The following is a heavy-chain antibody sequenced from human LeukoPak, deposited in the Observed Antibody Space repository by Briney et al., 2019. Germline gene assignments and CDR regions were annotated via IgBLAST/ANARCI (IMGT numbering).Heavy chain of an antibody. CDR3: ASPAGSYYYGSGSRWYDAFDI. CDR2: INPNSGGT. V-gene: IGHV1-2*02. J-gene: IGHJ3*02. D-gene: IGHD3-10*01. Sequence: ASVKVSCKASGYTFTGYYMHWVRQAPGQGLEWMGWINPNSGGTNYAQKFQGRVTMTRDTSISTAYMELSRLRSDDTAVYYCASPAGSYYYGSGSRWYDAFDIWGQGTMVTVSS. CDR1: GYTFTGYY.